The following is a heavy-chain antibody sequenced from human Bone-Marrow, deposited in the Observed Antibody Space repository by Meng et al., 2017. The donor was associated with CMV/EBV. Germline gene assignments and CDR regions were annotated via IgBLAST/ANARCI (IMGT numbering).Heavy chain of an antibody. Sequence: GESLKISCAASGFTFSSYWMSWVRQAPGKGLEWVANIKQDGSEKYYVDSVKGRFTISRDNAKNSLYLQMNSLRAEDTAVYYCARGLIRSYWGQGKLVTVSS. V-gene: IGHV3-7*01. CDR2: IKQDGSEK. CDR3: ARGLIRSY. CDR1: GFTFSSYW. J-gene: IGHJ4*02.